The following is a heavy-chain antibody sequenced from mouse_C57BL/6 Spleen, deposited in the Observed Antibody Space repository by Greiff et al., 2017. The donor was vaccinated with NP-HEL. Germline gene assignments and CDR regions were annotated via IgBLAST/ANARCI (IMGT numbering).Heavy chain of an antibody. CDR2: IDPSDSYT. CDR3: ARRDDYVDAMDY. CDR1: GYTFTSYW. Sequence: QVQLKQPGAELVMPGASVKLSCKASGYTFTSYWMHWVKQRPGQGLEWIGEIDPSDSYTNYNQKFKGKSTLTVDKSSSTAYMQLSSLTSEDSAVYYCARRDDYVDAMDYWGQGTSVTVSS. J-gene: IGHJ4*01. V-gene: IGHV1-69*01. D-gene: IGHD2-4*01.